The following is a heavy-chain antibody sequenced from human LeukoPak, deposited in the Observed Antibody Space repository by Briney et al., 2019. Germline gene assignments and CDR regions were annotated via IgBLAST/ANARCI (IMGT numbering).Heavy chain of an antibody. CDR3: AKGIYSSGWSYFDY. Sequence: GGSLRLSCAASGFTFSNSAMSWVRKAPGKGLEWVSTLSGSGITTYYADSVKGRFTISRDNSKNTLYLQMNTLRAEDSALYYCAKGIYSSGWSYFDYWGHGTLVTVSS. CDR2: LSGSGITT. J-gene: IGHJ4*01. V-gene: IGHV3-23*01. D-gene: IGHD6-19*01. CDR1: GFTFSNSA.